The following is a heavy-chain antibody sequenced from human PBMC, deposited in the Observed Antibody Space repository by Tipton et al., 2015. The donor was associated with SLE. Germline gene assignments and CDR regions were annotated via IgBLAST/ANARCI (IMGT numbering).Heavy chain of an antibody. V-gene: IGHV3-23*01. CDR1: GFTFSAYA. Sequence: SLRLSCAASGFTFSAYAMNWVRQAPGKGLEWVSTISGRGSTTYYADSVKGRFTISRDIAKNTVFLQMNSLRVEDTAIYYCAKVLCKGGICLTVAPFDYWGQGTLVTVSS. J-gene: IGHJ4*02. CDR2: ISGRGSTT. D-gene: IGHD6-19*01. CDR3: AKVLCKGGICLTVAPFDY.